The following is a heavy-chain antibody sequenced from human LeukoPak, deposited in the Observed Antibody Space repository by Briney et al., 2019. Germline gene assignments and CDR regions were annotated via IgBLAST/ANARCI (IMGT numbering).Heavy chain of an antibody. D-gene: IGHD6-19*01. Sequence: PGRSLRLSCAASGFTFDDYAMHWVRQAPGKGLEWVSGISWNSGSIGYADSVKGRFTISRDNAKNSLYLQMNSLRAEDTALYYCAKDMYSSGWYWFDPRGQGTLVTVSS. V-gene: IGHV3-9*01. CDR1: GFTFDDYA. J-gene: IGHJ5*02. CDR2: ISWNSGSI. CDR3: AKDMYSSGWYWFDP.